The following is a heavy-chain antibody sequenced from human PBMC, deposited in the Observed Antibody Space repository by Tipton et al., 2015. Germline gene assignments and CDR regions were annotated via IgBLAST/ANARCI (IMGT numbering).Heavy chain of an antibody. D-gene: IGHD3-3*01. Sequence: TLSLTCTVSNGSISLSYWSWMRQPPGKGLEWIGEINHSGSTNYNPSLKSRVTISVDTSKNQFPLKLNSVTAADTAVYYCARTYYDFWTGYYEDYFDYWGQGTLVTVSS. CDR3: ARTYYDFWTGYYEDYFDY. CDR1: NGSISLSY. CDR2: INHSGST. V-gene: IGHV4-34*01. J-gene: IGHJ4*02.